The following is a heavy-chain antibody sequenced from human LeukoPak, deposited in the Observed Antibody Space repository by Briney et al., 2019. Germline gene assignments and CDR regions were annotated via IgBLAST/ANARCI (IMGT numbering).Heavy chain of an antibody. Sequence: GGSLRLSCVASGVTLSNYAMSWARQAPGKGLEWVSGISSSGSGGNTYYADSVKGRFTSSRDSSRNTLFLHMNTLRAEDTAIYYCAKDRTVGASYWYFDLWGRGTLVTVSS. V-gene: IGHV3-23*01. J-gene: IGHJ2*01. CDR3: AKDRTVGASYWYFDL. CDR2: ISSSGSGGNT. D-gene: IGHD1-26*01. CDR1: GVTLSNYA.